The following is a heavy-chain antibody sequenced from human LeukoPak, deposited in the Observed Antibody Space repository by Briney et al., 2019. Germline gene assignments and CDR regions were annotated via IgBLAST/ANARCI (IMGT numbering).Heavy chain of an antibody. Sequence: PGGSLRLSCAASGFTFSSYWMHWVRQAPGKGLECIGRIKPITEGGTTDYAAPVKGRFSISRDDSKNTLYLQMDSLNTEDTAVYYCLHWVRGSRAIPWGQGILVTVSS. CDR3: LHWVRGSRAIP. V-gene: IGHV3-15*01. CDR2: IKPITEGGTT. CDR1: GFTFSSYW. D-gene: IGHD2-8*02. J-gene: IGHJ4*02.